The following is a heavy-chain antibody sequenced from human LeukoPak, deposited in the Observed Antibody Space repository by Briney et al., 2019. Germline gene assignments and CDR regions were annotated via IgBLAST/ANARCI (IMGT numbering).Heavy chain of an antibody. D-gene: IGHD6-6*01. CDR2: INHSGST. CDR1: GGSFSGYY. V-gene: IGHV4-34*01. Sequence: SETLSLICAVYGGSFSGYYWSWIRQPPGKGLEWIGEINHSGSTNYNPSLKSRVTISVDTSKNQFSLQLSSVTAADTAEYYCARRPNWFDPWGQGTLVTVSS. CDR3: ARRPNWFDP. J-gene: IGHJ5*02.